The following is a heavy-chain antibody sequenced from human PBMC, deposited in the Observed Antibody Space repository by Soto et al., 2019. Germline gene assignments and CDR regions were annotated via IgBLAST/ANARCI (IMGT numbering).Heavy chain of an antibody. D-gene: IGHD2-2*01. CDR3: ARAHPSPAAARSLLYYYYYYMDV. CDR1: GFTFSSYS. J-gene: IGHJ6*03. V-gene: IGHV3-21*01. CDR2: ISSSSSYI. Sequence: PGGSLRLSCAASGFTFSSYSMNWVRQAPGKGLEWVSSISSSSSYIYYADSVKGRFTISRDNAKNSLYLQMNSLRAEDTAVYYCARAHPSPAAARSLLYYYYYYMDVWGKGTTVTVSS.